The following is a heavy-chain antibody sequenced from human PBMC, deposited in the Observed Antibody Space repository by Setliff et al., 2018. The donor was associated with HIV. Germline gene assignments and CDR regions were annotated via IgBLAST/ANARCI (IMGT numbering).Heavy chain of an antibody. Sequence: GASVKVSCKASGCRFIGHYLHWVRLAPGQGPEWVGWINPETGDPNYAQKFRGRVLMTGDTSITTAFLHVAKLTSDDTAIYYCATGIPSDLDYWGQGTLVTVSS. CDR3: ATGIPSDLDY. V-gene: IGHV1-2*02. J-gene: IGHJ4*01. D-gene: IGHD2-21*01. CDR2: INPETGDP. CDR1: GCRFIGHY.